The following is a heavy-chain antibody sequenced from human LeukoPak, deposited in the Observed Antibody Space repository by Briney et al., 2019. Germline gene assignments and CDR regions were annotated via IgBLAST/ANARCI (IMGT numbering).Heavy chain of an antibody. D-gene: IGHD1-26*01. CDR3: AAPIVGGLDFDY. Sequence: ASVKVSCKVSGYTFTEFSMHWVRQAPGKGLEWMGGFDPEDGETIYAQKFQGRVTMTEDTSTDTAYMELSSLRSEDTAVYYCAAPIVGGLDFDYWGQGTLVTVSS. CDR2: FDPEDGET. J-gene: IGHJ4*02. V-gene: IGHV1-24*01. CDR1: GYTFTEFS.